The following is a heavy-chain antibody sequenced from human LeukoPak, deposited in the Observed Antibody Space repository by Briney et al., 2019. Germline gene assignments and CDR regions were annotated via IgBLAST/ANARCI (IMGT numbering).Heavy chain of an antibody. D-gene: IGHD3-3*01. Sequence: GGSLRLSCAASGFTFSSYSMNWVRQAPGKGLEWVATIKQDGSEKYYVDSVKGRFTISRDNAKNSLYLQMDSLRAEDTAVYYCARDRNTDFWSGYYTNYFDYWGQGTLVTVSS. V-gene: IGHV3-7*01. CDR3: ARDRNTDFWSGYYTNYFDY. CDR2: IKQDGSEK. CDR1: GFTFSSYS. J-gene: IGHJ4*02.